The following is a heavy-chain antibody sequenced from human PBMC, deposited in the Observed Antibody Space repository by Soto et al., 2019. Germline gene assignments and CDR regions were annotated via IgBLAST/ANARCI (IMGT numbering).Heavy chain of an antibody. CDR1: GFVFSSDG. Sequence: QVPLVESGGGVVQPGRSLRLSCAASGFVFSSDGMHWFRQATGKGLEWVAVIWYDGSNKYYAGSVKGRFTSSRDNSKNTLYLQMNSLRAEDTAVYYCESRVDADYWGQGTLVTVSS. V-gene: IGHV3-33*01. CDR3: ESRVDADY. D-gene: IGHD5-12*01. J-gene: IGHJ4*02. CDR2: IWYDGSNK.